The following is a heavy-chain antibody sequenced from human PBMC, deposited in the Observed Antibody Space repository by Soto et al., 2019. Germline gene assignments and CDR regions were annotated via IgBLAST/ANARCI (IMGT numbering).Heavy chain of an antibody. D-gene: IGHD1-26*01. CDR1: GYTFTGYY. CDR3: ARDPIVGATSGSMDV. CDR2: INPNSGGT. J-gene: IGHJ6*02. Sequence: QVQLVQSGAEVKKPGASVKVSCKASGYTFTGYYMHWVRQAPGQGLEWMGWINPNSGGTNYAQKFQGWVTMTRETSISTAYMELSRLRSDDTAVYYCARDPIVGATSGSMDVWGQGTTVTVSS. V-gene: IGHV1-2*04.